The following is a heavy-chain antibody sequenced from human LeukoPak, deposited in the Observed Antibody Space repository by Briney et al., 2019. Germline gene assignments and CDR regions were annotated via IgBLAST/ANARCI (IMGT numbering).Heavy chain of an antibody. Sequence: QTGGSLRLSCAASGFTFSSYAMSWVRQAPGKGLEWVSAISGSGGSTYYADSVKGRFTISRDNSKNTLYLQMNNLRAEDTAVYYCAKWGTPNNHFDYWGQGTLVTVSS. D-gene: IGHD3-16*01. CDR3: AKWGTPNNHFDY. V-gene: IGHV3-23*01. CDR2: ISGSGGST. CDR1: GFTFSSYA. J-gene: IGHJ4*02.